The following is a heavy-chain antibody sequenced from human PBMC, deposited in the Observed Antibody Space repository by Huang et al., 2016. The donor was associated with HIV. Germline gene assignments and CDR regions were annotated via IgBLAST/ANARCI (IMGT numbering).Heavy chain of an antibody. D-gene: IGHD3-10*01. Sequence: QLQLQESGPGLVKPSETLSLTCTVSDGSISSSSYYWGWIRQPPGKGLEWIATFFVDGNTYYNPSLKSRVTISVDTSKNQFSLNLSSVTAADTAVYDCAAMVRGVISYFDYWGQGTLVTVSS. V-gene: IGHV4-39*01. CDR3: AAMVRGVISYFDY. CDR1: DGSISSSSYY. CDR2: FFVDGNT. J-gene: IGHJ4*02.